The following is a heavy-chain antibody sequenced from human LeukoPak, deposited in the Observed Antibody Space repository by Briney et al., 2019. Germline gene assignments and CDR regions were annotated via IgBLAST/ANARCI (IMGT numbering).Heavy chain of an antibody. CDR3: VRDGDNLGRDFDY. Sequence: GGSLRLSCAASGFTFSNYWMYWVRQASGKGLVWVSQIISDGSRTYYADSAKGRFTISRDNTKNTLYLQMNSLRAEDTAVYYCVRDGDNLGRDFDYWGQGTLVTVSS. CDR1: GFTFSNYW. V-gene: IGHV3-74*01. D-gene: IGHD4-17*01. J-gene: IGHJ4*02. CDR2: IISDGSRT.